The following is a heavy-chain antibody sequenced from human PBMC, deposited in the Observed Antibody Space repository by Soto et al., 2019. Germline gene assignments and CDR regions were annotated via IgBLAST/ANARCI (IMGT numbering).Heavy chain of an antibody. D-gene: IGHD3-22*01. Sequence: SVKVSCKASGGTFSGDAVSWGRHAPGQGLEWMGGIIPIFGTANYAQKFQGRVAITADESTSTAYMELSSLRSEDTAVYYCARGNYYDSSGYPHPMGYWGQGTLVTVSS. CDR1: GGTFSGDA. CDR3: ARGNYYDSSGYPHPMGY. CDR2: IIPIFGTA. V-gene: IGHV1-69*13. J-gene: IGHJ4*02.